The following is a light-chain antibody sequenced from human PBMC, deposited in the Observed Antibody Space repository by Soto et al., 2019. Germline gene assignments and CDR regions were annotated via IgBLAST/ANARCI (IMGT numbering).Light chain of an antibody. CDR2: AAS. V-gene: IGKV1-27*01. CDR1: QGISNY. Sequence: DIQMTQSPSSLSASVGDRVTITCRASQGISNYLAWYQQKPGKVPKLLIYAASTLQSGVPSRFSGSGSGTDFTLTIRSLQPEDVETDYFQKYNSAPRTFGQGTKVEIK. J-gene: IGKJ1*01. CDR3: QKYNSAPRT.